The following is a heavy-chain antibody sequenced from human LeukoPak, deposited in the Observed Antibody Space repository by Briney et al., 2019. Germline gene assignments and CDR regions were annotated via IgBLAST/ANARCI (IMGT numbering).Heavy chain of an antibody. CDR3: AREGGMVVALGGYFDY. CDR1: GFTFSSYW. J-gene: IGHJ4*02. CDR2: IKQDGSEK. Sequence: GGSLRLSCAASGFTFSSYWMSWVRQAPGKGLEWVANIKQDGSEKYYVDSVKGRFTISRDNAKNSLYLQMNSLRAEDTAVYYCAREGGMVVALGGYFDYWAREPWSPSPQ. D-gene: IGHD2-15*01. V-gene: IGHV3-7*01.